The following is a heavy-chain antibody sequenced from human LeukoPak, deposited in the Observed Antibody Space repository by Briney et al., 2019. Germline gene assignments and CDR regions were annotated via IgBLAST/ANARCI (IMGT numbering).Heavy chain of an antibody. J-gene: IGHJ4*02. CDR2: ISSSNSYI. D-gene: IGHD3-10*01. CDR3: ASAYGSGSYYNY. V-gene: IGHV3-21*01. Sequence: PGGSLRLSCAASGFTFSSYSMNWVRQAPGKGLEWVSSISSSNSYIYYADSVKGRFTISRDNAKNSLYLQMNSLRAEDTAVYYCASAYGSGSYYNYWGQGTLVTVSS. CDR1: GFTFSSYS.